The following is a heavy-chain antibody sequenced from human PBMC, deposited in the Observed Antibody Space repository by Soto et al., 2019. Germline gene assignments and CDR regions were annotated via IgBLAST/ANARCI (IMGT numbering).Heavy chain of an antibody. CDR1: GFPFSNYW. V-gene: IGHV3-74*01. D-gene: IGHD3-10*01. Sequence: EVQLVGSGGGLVQPGGSLRLSCAASGFPFSNYWMHWVRQAPGKGLVWVSAVTHDGRSTYYADSVEGRFTISRDNAKNMVYLQMNSLRADDTAVHHCGSVFDYWRQGISVTVSS. CDR3: GSVFDY. CDR2: VTHDGRST. J-gene: IGHJ4*02.